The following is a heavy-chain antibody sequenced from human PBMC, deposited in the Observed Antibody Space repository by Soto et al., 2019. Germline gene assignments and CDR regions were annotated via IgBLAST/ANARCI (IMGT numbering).Heavy chain of an antibody. V-gene: IGHV1-2*02. Sequence: ASVKVSCKASGYTFTGYYIHWVRQAPGQGLEWMGWINPNSGGTDYQQNFQGRVTMTRDSSITTAYMELSSLRSDDTAVYYCARANSGDDDEFDYWGQGTPVTVSS. J-gene: IGHJ4*02. CDR3: ARANSGDDDEFDY. CDR2: INPNSGGT. D-gene: IGHD5-12*01. CDR1: GYTFTGYY.